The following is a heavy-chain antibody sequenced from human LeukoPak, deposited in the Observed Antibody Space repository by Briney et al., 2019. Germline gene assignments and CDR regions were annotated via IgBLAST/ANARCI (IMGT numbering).Heavy chain of an antibody. D-gene: IGHD1-26*01. CDR3: ARDFARKVGATLSRLRWFDP. Sequence: GGSLRLSCAASGFTFSSYAMHWVRQAPGKGLEWVGRTRNEANIYTTKYAASVKGRFTISRDDSKNPLYLQMNSLRAEDTAVYYCARDFARKVGATLSRLRWFDPWGQGTLVTVSP. J-gene: IGHJ5*02. V-gene: IGHV3-72*01. CDR2: TRNEANIYTT. CDR1: GFTFSSYA.